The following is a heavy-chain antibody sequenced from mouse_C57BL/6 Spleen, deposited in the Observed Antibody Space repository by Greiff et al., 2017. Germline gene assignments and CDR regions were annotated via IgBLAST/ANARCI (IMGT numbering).Heavy chain of an antibody. J-gene: IGHJ4*01. CDR1: GYTFTSYW. CDR3: ARSAYYSNYDARDY. Sequence: VQLQQPGAELVRPGSSVKLSCKASGYTFTSYWMHWVKQRPIQGLEWIGNIDPSDSETHYNQKFKDKATLTVDKSSSTAYMQLSSLTSEDSAVYYCARSAYYSNYDARDYWGQGTSVTVSS. D-gene: IGHD2-5*01. CDR2: IDPSDSET. V-gene: IGHV1-52*01.